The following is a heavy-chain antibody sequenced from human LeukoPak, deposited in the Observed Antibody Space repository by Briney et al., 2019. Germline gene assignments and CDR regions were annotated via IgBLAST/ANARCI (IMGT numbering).Heavy chain of an antibody. CDR3: ARVWSMIREYVEY. D-gene: IGHD3-10*01. CDR1: GFIFSGYT. V-gene: IGHV3-21*01. Sequence: GGSLRLSCAASGFIFSGYTMNWVRQTPGKGLEWVTSISSSSDYIYYADSVKGRFTISRDNSKDSLYLQMSSLRAEDTAVYYCARVWSMIREYVEYWGQGTLVTVSS. CDR2: ISSSSDYI. J-gene: IGHJ4*02.